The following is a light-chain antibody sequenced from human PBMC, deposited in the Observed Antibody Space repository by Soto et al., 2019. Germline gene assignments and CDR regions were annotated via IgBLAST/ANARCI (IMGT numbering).Light chain of an antibody. V-gene: IGKV2-28*01. CDR3: MQAVQTPPYT. J-gene: IGKJ2*01. CDR1: QSLLLSNGYNY. CDR2: WAS. Sequence: DIVMTQSPLSLSVTPGEPASISCRSSQSLLLSNGYNYLDWYLQKPGQSPRLLIYWASNRASGVPDRFSGSGSGTHFTLTITRVEAEDVGVYYCMQAVQTPPYTFGQGTKLEIK.